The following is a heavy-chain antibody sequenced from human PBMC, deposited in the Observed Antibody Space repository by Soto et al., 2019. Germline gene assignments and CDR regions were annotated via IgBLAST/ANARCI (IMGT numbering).Heavy chain of an antibody. J-gene: IGHJ4*02. CDR3: ARHITMDPLLVY. CDR1: GFTVSSNY. V-gene: IGHV3-53*01. D-gene: IGHD3-10*01. Sequence: EVQLVESGGGLIQPGGSLRLSCAVSGFTVSSNYMSWVRQAPGKGLEWVSVIYSGGRTYYADSVKGRFTISRDNSKSTLYLQMNSLRAEDTAVYYCARHITMDPLLVYWGQGTLVTVSS. CDR2: IYSGGRT.